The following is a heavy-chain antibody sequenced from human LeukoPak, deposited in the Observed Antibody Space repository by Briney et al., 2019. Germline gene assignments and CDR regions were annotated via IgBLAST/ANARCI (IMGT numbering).Heavy chain of an antibody. CDR2: ISSSSSYI. J-gene: IGHJ6*03. D-gene: IGHD3-10*01. Sequence: GGSLRLSCAASGFTFSSYSMNWVRQAPGKGLEWVSSISSSSSYIYYADSVKGRFTISRDNAKNSLYLQMNSLRAEDTAVYYCARTVRTMVRGVIITYYYYYMDVWGKGTTVTVSS. CDR3: ARTVRTMVRGVIITYYYYYMDV. CDR1: GFTFSSYS. V-gene: IGHV3-21*01.